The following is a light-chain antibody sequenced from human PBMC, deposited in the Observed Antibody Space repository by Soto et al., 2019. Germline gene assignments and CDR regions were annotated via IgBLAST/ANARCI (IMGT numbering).Light chain of an antibody. J-gene: IGKJ2*01. CDR3: QQYGSSLRT. Sequence: EIVLTQSPGTLSLSPGARATLSCRASQSVNGNFLAWYQQKPGQAPRLLIYAASSRATGVPDRFSGSGSGTEFSLTISRLEPEDFAVYYCQQYGSSLRTLGQGTKLELK. CDR2: AAS. CDR1: QSVNGNF. V-gene: IGKV3-20*01.